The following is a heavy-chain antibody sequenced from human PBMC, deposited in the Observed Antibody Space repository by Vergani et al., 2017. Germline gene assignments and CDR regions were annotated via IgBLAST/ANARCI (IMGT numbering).Heavy chain of an antibody. J-gene: IGHJ4*02. D-gene: IGHD6-19*01. CDR1: GFTLSNYD. CDR3: AKHFSGWGIDY. CDR2: IQFDGSNQ. V-gene: IGHV3-30*02. Sequence: QVQLVESGGGVVQRGGSLRLSCATSGFTLSNYDMQWIRQGAGKGLEFVAFIQFDGSNQYYADSVKGRFTLSRDFSKNTLYLQMNSLRTDDTATYYCAKHFSGWGIDYWGQGTQVIVSS.